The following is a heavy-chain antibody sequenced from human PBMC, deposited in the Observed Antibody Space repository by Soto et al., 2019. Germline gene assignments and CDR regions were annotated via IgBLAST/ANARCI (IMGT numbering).Heavy chain of an antibody. V-gene: IGHV4-30-2*01. CDR1: GGSISSGGYS. J-gene: IGHJ5*02. D-gene: IGHD3-22*01. CDR3: ARGYYYDSSGYYRENWFDP. Sequence: SETLSLTCAVSGGSISSGGYSWSWIRQPPGKGLEWIGYIYHSGSTYYNPSLKSRATISVDRSKNQFSLKLSSVTAADTAVYYCARGYYYDSSGYYRENWFDPWGQGTLVTVSS. CDR2: IYHSGST.